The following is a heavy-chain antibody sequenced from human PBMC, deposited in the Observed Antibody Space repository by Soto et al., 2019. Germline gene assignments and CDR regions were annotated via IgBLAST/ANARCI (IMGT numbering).Heavy chain of an antibody. CDR1: GFPFTAYA. J-gene: IGHJ4*02. CDR3: ARVGGYYDILTGPFDY. CDR2: ISYDGSNN. V-gene: IGHV3-30-3*01. D-gene: IGHD3-9*01. Sequence: PGGSLRLSFSASGFPFTAYAMHWVRQAPGKGLEWVAVISYDGSNNFYADSVKGRFTISRDNSKTTLDLQMNSLRAEDTAVYYCARVGGYYDILTGPFDYWGPGTLVTVSS.